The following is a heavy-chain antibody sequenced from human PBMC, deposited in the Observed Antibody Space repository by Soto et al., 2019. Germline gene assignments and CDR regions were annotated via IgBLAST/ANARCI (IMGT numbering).Heavy chain of an antibody. CDR1: GGTFSSYA. CDR2: IIPIFGTA. D-gene: IGHD3-22*01. J-gene: IGHJ6*02. V-gene: IGHV1-69*13. Sequence: GASVKVSCKASGGTFSSYAISWGRQAPGQRVEWMGGIIPIFGTANYAQKFQGRVTITADESTSTAYMELSSLRSEDTAVYYCARDFGDSSGYYLSGGMDVWGQGTTVTVSS. CDR3: ARDFGDSSGYYLSGGMDV.